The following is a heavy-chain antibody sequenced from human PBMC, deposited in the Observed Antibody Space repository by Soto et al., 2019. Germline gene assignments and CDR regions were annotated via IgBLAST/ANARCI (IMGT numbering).Heavy chain of an antibody. CDR2: IVVGSGNT. D-gene: IGHD3-22*01. Sequence: SVKVSCKASGFTFTSSAVQWVRQARGQRLEWIGWIVVGSGNTNYAQKFQERVTITRDMSTSTAYMELSSLRSEDTAVYYCAARVHYYDSSGPGDYWRQGPLVTVSS. CDR3: AARVHYYDSSGPGDY. J-gene: IGHJ4*02. CDR1: GFTFTSSA. V-gene: IGHV1-58*01.